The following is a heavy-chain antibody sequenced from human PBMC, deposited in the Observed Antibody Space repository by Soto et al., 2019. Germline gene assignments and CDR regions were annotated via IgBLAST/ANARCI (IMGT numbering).Heavy chain of an antibody. CDR2: ITSGSTRI. Sequence: EVQLVESGGGLVQPGGSLRLSCAASGFTFNTYSMNWVRQTPGKGLEWVSYITSGSTRILYADSVQGRFTISRDNAKNSLYLQMTSLRDDDTATYYCTRDPHALDFWGQGTRVIVSS. D-gene: IGHD2-2*01. J-gene: IGHJ4*02. CDR3: TRDPHALDF. CDR1: GFTFNTYS. V-gene: IGHV3-48*02.